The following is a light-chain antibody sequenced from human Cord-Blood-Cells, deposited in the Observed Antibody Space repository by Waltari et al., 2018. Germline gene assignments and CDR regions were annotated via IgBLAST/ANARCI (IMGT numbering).Light chain of an antibody. J-gene: IGKJ4*01. V-gene: IGKV3-11*01. Sequence: EIVLTQSPATLSLPPGERATLSCRASQSVSSYLACYQQKPGQAPRLLIHDASNRATGIPARFSGSGSGTDFTLTISSREPEDFAVYYCQQRSNWPPLTFGGGTKVEIK. CDR2: DAS. CDR3: QQRSNWPPLT. CDR1: QSVSSY.